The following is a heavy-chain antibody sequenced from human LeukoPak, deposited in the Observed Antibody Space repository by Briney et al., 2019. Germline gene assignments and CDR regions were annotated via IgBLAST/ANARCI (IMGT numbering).Heavy chain of an antibody. CDR1: GGSISSSSYY. CDR3: ARDVLRFSS. CDR2: MYYDGTT. J-gene: IGHJ5*02. Sequence: SETLSLTCTVSGGSISSSSYYWGGIRQPPGKGLEWIGSMYYDGTTYYNPSLKSRATMSVDTSKNQFYLKVTSVTAADTAVYYCARDVLRFSSWGQGILVTVSS. D-gene: IGHD3-3*01. V-gene: IGHV4-39*07.